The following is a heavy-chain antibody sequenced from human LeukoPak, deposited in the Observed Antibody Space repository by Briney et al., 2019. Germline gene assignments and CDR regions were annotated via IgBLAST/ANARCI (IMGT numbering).Heavy chain of an antibody. D-gene: IGHD3-22*01. Sequence: PGGSLSLSCVVSGFTFSSYAVSWVRHAPGKGLEWVSAISGSGGSTYYADSVKGRFTISRDNSKNTLYLQMNSLRAEDTAVYYCAKDINDLSPYYDSSGYYNYWGQGTLVTVSS. V-gene: IGHV3-23*01. CDR2: ISGSGGST. CDR1: GFTFSSYA. J-gene: IGHJ4*02. CDR3: AKDINDLSPYYDSSGYYNY.